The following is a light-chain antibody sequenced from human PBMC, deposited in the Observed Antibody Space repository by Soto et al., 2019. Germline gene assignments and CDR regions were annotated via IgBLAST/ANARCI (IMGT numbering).Light chain of an antibody. Sequence: QSALTQPASVSGSPGQSITISCTGTSSDVGGYNYVSWYQQHPGKAPKLMIYDVSNRPSGVSNRFSGSKSGNTASLTISGLQAEDEAYDYCSSYTSSSSDVFGTGTKLTV. CDR3: SSYTSSSSDV. V-gene: IGLV2-14*01. CDR2: DVS. CDR1: SSDVGGYNY. J-gene: IGLJ1*01.